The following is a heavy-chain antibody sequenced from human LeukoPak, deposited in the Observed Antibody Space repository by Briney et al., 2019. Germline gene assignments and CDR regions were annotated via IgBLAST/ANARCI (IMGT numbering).Heavy chain of an antibody. Sequence: SETLSLTCTVSGGSISSYYWSWIRQPPGKGLEWIGYIYYSGSTNYNPSLKSRVTISVDTSKIQFSLKLSSVTAADTAVYYCARVARITMVRGVAWYFDLWGRGTLVTVSS. D-gene: IGHD3-10*01. J-gene: IGHJ2*01. CDR1: GGSISSYY. CDR3: ARVARITMVRGVAWYFDL. CDR2: IYYSGST. V-gene: IGHV4-59*01.